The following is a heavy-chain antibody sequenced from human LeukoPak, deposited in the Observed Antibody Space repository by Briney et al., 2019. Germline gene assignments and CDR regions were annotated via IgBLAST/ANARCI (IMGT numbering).Heavy chain of an antibody. V-gene: IGHV4-39*01. J-gene: IGHJ5*02. CDR2: IYYTGRT. Sequence: SETLSLTWTVSGXSISSSSYSWGWIRQPPGKGREWTGSIYYTGRTYYNPSLKSRVTISVDTSKNQFSLKLSSVTAADTAVYYCAQSLGSSNWIGNWFDPWGQGTLVTVSS. D-gene: IGHD6-13*01. CDR3: AQSLGSSNWIGNWFDP. CDR1: GXSISSSSYS.